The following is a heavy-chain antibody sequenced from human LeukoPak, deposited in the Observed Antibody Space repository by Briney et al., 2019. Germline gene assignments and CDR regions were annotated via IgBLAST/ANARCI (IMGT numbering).Heavy chain of an antibody. CDR1: GGSISSYY. D-gene: IGHD6-19*01. CDR3: ARGRSSGWFGY. CDR2: IYYSGST. Sequence: SETLSLTCTVSGGSISSYYWSWIRQPPGKGLEWIGYIYYSGSTNYNPSLKSRVTISVDTSKNQFSLKLSSVTVADTAVYYCARGRSSGWFGYWGQGTLVTVSS. J-gene: IGHJ4*02. V-gene: IGHV4-59*01.